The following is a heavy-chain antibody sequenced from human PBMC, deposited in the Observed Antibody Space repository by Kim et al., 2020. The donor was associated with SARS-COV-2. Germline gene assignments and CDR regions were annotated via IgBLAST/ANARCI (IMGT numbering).Heavy chain of an antibody. D-gene: IGHD6-13*01. CDR3: ARALPTSSSWAPRYYYGMDV. J-gene: IGHJ6*02. CDR2: MNPNSGNT. Sequence: ASVKVSCKASGYTFTSYDINWVRQATGQGLEWMGWMNPNSGNTGYAQKFQGRVTMTRNTSISTAYMELSSLRSEDTAVYYCARALPTSSSWAPRYYYGMDVWGQGTTVTVSS. V-gene: IGHV1-8*01. CDR1: GYTFTSYD.